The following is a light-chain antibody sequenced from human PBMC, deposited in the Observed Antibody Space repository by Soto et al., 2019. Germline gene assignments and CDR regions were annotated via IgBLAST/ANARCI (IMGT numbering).Light chain of an antibody. CDR1: RSDVGGYNY. Sequence: QSALTQTPSASGSLGQSVTISCTGTRSDVGGYNYVSWYQQHPGRPPKLMIFEVSKRPSGVPDRFSGSKSGNAASLTVSGLQADDEADYYCSSYAGSNNYVFGTGTKVTVL. CDR2: EVS. CDR3: SSYAGSNNYV. V-gene: IGLV2-8*01. J-gene: IGLJ1*01.